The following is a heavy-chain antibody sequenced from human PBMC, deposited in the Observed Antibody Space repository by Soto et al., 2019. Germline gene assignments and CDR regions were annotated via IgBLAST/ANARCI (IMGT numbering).Heavy chain of an antibody. CDR2: ISGKGDT. Sequence: QVRLVQSGPQVKEPGASVKISCTPFGFSVTNYYMHWVRQAPGQGPEGMGYISGKGDTVYSQKFKDGVIMSTGTMELSNLRAEDTAIYYCARERDFGELSYDVWGQGTVVTVSS. J-gene: IGHJ4*02. D-gene: IGHD3-10*01. CDR3: ARERDFGELSYDV. V-gene: IGHV1-46*01. CDR1: GFSVTNYY.